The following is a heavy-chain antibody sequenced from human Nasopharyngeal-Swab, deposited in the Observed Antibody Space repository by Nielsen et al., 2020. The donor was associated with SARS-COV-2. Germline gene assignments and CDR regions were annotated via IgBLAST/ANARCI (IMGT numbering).Heavy chain of an antibody. V-gene: IGHV3-30-3*01. D-gene: IGHD6-13*01. J-gene: IGHJ4*02. CDR2: LSHDETQE. Sequence: GESLKISCAASGFTFSSYPMHWVRQAPGKGLEWVAILSHDETQEYYADSVKGRFTISRDNSKNTLYLQMNSLGVEDTAIYYRARSPTNSWHNFEYWGQGALVTVSS. CDR1: GFTFSSYP. CDR3: ARSPTNSWHNFEY.